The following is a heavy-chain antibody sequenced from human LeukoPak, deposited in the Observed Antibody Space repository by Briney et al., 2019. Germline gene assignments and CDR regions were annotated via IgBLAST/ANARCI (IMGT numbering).Heavy chain of an antibody. Sequence: PGGSLRLSCAASGFTFSSYTIHWVRQPPGKGLEWVAVISFDGSNKYYADSVKGRFTISRDNSKNTLYLQMNSLRAEDTAVYYGAREELGSSLGFDPWGQGTLVTVSS. V-gene: IGHV3-30-3*01. CDR1: GFTFSSYT. J-gene: IGHJ5*02. D-gene: IGHD3-16*01. CDR2: ISFDGSNK. CDR3: AREELGSSLGFDP.